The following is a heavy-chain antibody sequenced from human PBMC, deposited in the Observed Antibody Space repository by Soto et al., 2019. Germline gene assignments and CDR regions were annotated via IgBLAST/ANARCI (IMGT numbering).Heavy chain of an antibody. CDR2: ISSNFNYI. CDR3: ARDPETTVPRDGYYYYGMDV. V-gene: IGHV3-21*01. Sequence: EVQLVESGGGLVKPGGSLRLSCAASGFTFSSYNMNWVRQAPGKGLEWVSSISSNFNYIYYADSVKGRFTISRDNAKNSVSLQMNSLRAEDTAVYYCARDPETTVPRDGYYYYGMDVWGQGTTVTVSS. J-gene: IGHJ6*02. CDR1: GFTFSSYN. D-gene: IGHD4-17*01.